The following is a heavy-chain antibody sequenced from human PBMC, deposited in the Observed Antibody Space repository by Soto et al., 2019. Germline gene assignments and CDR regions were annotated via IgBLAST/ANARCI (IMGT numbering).Heavy chain of an antibody. Sequence: PGGSLRLSCAASGFTFGDYWMHWVRQPPGKGPEWVSRMTGDGRTTQYADSVKGRFTASRDNAKSTLYLQMNSLRAEDTAVYYCATAEVDYWGLGTLVA. CDR1: GFTFGDYW. CDR3: ATAEVDY. J-gene: IGHJ4*02. CDR2: MTGDGRTT. V-gene: IGHV3-74*03.